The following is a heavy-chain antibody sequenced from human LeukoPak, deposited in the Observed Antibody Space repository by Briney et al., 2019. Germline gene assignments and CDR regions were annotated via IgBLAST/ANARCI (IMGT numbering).Heavy chain of an antibody. Sequence: GASVKVSCKASGDTFTSYGISWVRQAPGQGLEWMGWISAYNGNTNYAQKLQGRVTMTTDTSTSTAYMELRSLRSDDTAVYYCARVGADIAAAGLTPDYWRQGTLVTVSS. CDR2: ISAYNGNT. D-gene: IGHD6-13*01. CDR1: GDTFTSYG. V-gene: IGHV1-18*01. J-gene: IGHJ4*02. CDR3: ARVGADIAAAGLTPDY.